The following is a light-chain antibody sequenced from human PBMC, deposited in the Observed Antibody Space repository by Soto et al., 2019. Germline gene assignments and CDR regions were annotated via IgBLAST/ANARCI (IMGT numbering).Light chain of an antibody. V-gene: IGKV4-1*01. CDR2: WAS. Sequence: DIVMTQSPDSLAVSLGERATINCKYSQSVLYTSNNKNYLVWYQQKPGQPPKLLIYWASTRESGVPDRFSGSGSEVDFTLTISSRQAEDVAVYYCQQYYSTPLPFGGGTKVEIQ. J-gene: IGKJ4*01. CDR3: QQYYSTPLP. CDR1: QSVLYTSNNKNY.